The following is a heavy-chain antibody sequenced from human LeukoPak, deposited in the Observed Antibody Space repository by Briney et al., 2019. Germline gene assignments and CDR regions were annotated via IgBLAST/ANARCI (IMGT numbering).Heavy chain of an antibody. CDR3: ARGRGWGTFDI. V-gene: IGHV3-13*04. CDR2: IGTAGDT. Sequence: GGSLRLSCAASGFTFSSYDMHWVRQGTGKGLEWVSAIGTAGDTYYPGSVKGRFTTSRENAKNSLDLQMNSLRVGDTAVYYCARGRGWGTFDIWGQGTMVTVSS. D-gene: IGHD3-10*01. J-gene: IGHJ3*02. CDR1: GFTFSSYD.